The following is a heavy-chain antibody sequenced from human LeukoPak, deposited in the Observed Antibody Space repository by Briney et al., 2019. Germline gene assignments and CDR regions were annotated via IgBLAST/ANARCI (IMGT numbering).Heavy chain of an antibody. Sequence: GGSLRLSCAASGFTFSSYAMSWVRQAPGKGLEWVSAISGSGGSTYYADSVKGRFTISRDNAKNSLYLQMNSLRAEDTAVYYCARAAYYYDSSGSLRLGAFDIWGQGTMVTVSS. D-gene: IGHD3-22*01. CDR1: GFTFSSYA. J-gene: IGHJ3*02. V-gene: IGHV3-23*01. CDR2: ISGSGGST. CDR3: ARAAYYYDSSGSLRLGAFDI.